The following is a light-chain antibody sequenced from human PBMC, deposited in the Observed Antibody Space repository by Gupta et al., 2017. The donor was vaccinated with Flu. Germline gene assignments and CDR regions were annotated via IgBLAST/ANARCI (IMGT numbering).Light chain of an antibody. CDR1: QGISSY. CDR2: AAS. J-gene: IGKJ3*01. Sequence: DIQLTQSPSFLSASVGDRVTITCRASQGISSYLAWYQQKPGKAPKLLIYAASTLQSGVPSRFSDSGYGTEFTLTISSRQPEDFATYYCQQRNSYPSFTFGPGTKVDIK. V-gene: IGKV1-9*01. CDR3: QQRNSYPSFT.